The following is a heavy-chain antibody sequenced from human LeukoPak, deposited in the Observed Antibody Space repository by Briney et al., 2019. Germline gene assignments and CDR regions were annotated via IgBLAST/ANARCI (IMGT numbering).Heavy chain of an antibody. Sequence: ASVKVSCKASGYTFTGYYMHWVRQAPGQGLEWMGWISPYNGNTNYAQKLQGRVTMTTDTSTTTAYMELRSLRSDDTAVCYCARDKYSGYDSQPYWGQGTLVTVSS. CDR1: GYTFTGYY. CDR2: ISPYNGNT. D-gene: IGHD5-12*01. V-gene: IGHV1-18*04. CDR3: ARDKYSGYDSQPY. J-gene: IGHJ4*02.